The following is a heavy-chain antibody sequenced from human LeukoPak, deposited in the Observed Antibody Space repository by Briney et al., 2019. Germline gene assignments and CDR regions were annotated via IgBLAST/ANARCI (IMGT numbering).Heavy chain of an antibody. V-gene: IGHV4-59*01. J-gene: IGHJ3*02. CDR1: GGSISSYY. D-gene: IGHD5-18*01. Sequence: PSANLSSTCLVPGGSISSYYWSWIRQPPGKGLEWIGYIYYSGSTNYNPSLKSRVTISVDTSKNQFSLKLSSVTAADTAVYFCARGFTYGGGAFDIWGQGTVVTVSS. CDR2: IYYSGST. CDR3: ARGFTYGGGAFDI.